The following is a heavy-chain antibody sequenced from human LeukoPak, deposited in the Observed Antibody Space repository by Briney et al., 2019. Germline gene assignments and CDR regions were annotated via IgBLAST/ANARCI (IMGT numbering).Heavy chain of an antibody. Sequence: GGSLSLTCAASGFAFSKLAIGWVRQAPGKGLEWVSGINWNGGSTGYVDSVKGRFTISRDNAKNSLYLQMNSLRAEDTALYYCARSYGTRYFYGMDVWGQGTAVSVSS. V-gene: IGHV3-20*04. J-gene: IGHJ6*02. CDR3: ARSYGTRYFYGMDV. CDR1: GFAFSKLA. CDR2: INWNGGST. D-gene: IGHD3-16*01.